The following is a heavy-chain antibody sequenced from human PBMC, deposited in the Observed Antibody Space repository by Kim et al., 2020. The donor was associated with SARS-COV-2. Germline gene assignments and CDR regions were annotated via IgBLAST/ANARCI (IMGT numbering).Heavy chain of an antibody. CDR1: GFTVNSNYY. Sequence: GGSLRLSCAASGFTVNSNYYMSWVRQAPGKGLEWVSIIYSDGNASYADSVKGRFTISRDNSKNTLYLQMNSLRAEDTAIYYCARVRSGSYTYHFDYWGQGTLVTVSS. D-gene: IGHD1-26*01. CDR2: IYSDGNA. V-gene: IGHV3-53*01. J-gene: IGHJ4*02. CDR3: ARVRSGSYTYHFDY.